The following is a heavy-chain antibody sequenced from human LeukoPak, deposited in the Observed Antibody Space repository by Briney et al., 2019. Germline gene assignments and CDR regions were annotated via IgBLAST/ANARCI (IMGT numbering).Heavy chain of an antibody. CDR1: GFTFSAYG. V-gene: IGHV3-30*18. CDR2: ISYDGSNN. CDR3: AKGPRYCSSTSCLSYFDY. Sequence: GGSLRLSCAASGFTFSAYGMHWVRQAPDKGLEWVAVISYDGSNNYYADSVKGRFTISRDNSKNTLYLQMNSLRAEDTAVYFCAKGPRYCSSTSCLSYFDYWGQGTLVTVTS. J-gene: IGHJ4*02. D-gene: IGHD2-2*01.